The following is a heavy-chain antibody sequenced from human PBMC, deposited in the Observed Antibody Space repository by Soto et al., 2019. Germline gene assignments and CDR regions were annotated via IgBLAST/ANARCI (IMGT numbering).Heavy chain of an antibody. CDR2: IYRTGST. CDR1: GYSFTSNNW. V-gene: IGHV4-4*02. Sequence: XETLYLTFAVSGYSFTSNNWWTCVRQPPGQGLEWIGEIYRTGSTNYNPSLKSRVTISLDKSENQFSLKVTSLTAADTAVYYCASRDPGTSVDYWGQGTLVTVS. CDR3: ASRDPGTSVDY. J-gene: IGHJ4*02. D-gene: IGHD1-7*01.